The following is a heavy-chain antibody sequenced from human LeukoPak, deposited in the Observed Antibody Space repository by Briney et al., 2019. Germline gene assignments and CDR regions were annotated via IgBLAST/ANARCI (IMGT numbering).Heavy chain of an antibody. D-gene: IGHD2-2*01. CDR3: ARDYCSSTSCYVFDY. CDR1: GGSISSSSYY. J-gene: IGHJ4*02. CDR2: IYYSGST. V-gene: IGHV4-39*07. Sequence: KPSETLSLTCTVSGGSISSSSYYWGWIRQPSGKGLEWIGSIYYSGSTYYNPSLKSRATISVDTSKNQFSLKLSSVTAADTAVYYCARDYCSSTSCYVFDYWGQGTLVTVSS.